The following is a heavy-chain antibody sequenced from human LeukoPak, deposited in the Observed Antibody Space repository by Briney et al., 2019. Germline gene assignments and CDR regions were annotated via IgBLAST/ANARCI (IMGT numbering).Heavy chain of an antibody. CDR3: AKLTPRGYYDSSGYYLDY. V-gene: IGHV3-30-3*02. Sequence: GGSLRLSCAASGFTFSSYAMHWVRQAPGKGLEWVAVISYDGSNKYYADSVKGRFTISRDNSKNTLYLQMNSLRAEDTAVYYCAKLTPRGYYDSSGYYLDYWGQGTLVTVSS. J-gene: IGHJ4*02. D-gene: IGHD3-22*01. CDR2: ISYDGSNK. CDR1: GFTFSSYA.